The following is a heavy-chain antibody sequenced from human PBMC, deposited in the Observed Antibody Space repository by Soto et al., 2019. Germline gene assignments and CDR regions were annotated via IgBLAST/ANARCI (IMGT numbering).Heavy chain of an antibody. CDR2: IYSGGST. CDR1: GFTVSSNY. V-gene: IGHV3-66*01. D-gene: IGHD3-10*01. CDR3: ARDPTYYYGSGFNMDV. J-gene: IGHJ6*03. Sequence: GGSLRLSCAASGFTVSSNYMSWVRQAPGKGLEWVSVIYSGGSTYYADSVKGRFTISRDNSKNTLYLQMNSLRAEDTAVYYCARDPTYYYGSGFNMDVWGKGTTVTVSS.